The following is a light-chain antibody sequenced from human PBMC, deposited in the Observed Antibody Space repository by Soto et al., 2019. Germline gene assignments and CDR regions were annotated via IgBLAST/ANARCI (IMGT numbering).Light chain of an antibody. Sequence: EIVLTQSPGTLSLSPGERATLSCRASQSVSSSYLAWYQQKPGQAPRLLSYGASSRATGIPDRFSGSGSGTAFTLTISRLEPEDFAVYYCQQYGSSPYTFGQGTKLEIK. CDR1: QSVSSSY. CDR2: GAS. J-gene: IGKJ2*01. V-gene: IGKV3-20*01. CDR3: QQYGSSPYT.